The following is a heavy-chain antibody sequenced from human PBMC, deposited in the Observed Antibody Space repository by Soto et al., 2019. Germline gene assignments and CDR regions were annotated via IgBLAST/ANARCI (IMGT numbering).Heavy chain of an antibody. J-gene: IGHJ4*02. Sequence: EVQLVESGGGLVQTGGSLRLSCAASGFTFNDYWVHWVRQAPGKGLVWVSRINGDGTTTNYADSVKGRFTISRDNAQNTLYLQLNSLRDDDTSVYYCARGRYHKYVPAYWGQGTLVTVSS. CDR3: ARGRYHKYVPAY. V-gene: IGHV3-74*01. CDR1: GFTFNDYW. CDR2: INGDGTTT. D-gene: IGHD2-2*01.